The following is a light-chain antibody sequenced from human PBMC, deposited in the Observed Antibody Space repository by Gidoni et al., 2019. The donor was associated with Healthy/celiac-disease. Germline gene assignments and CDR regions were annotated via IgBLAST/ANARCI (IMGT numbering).Light chain of an antibody. Sequence: EVVITQSPATLSVSPGERATLSCRASQSVSSNLAWYQQKPGQAPRLLIYGASTRATGIPARFSGSGSGTEFTLTISSLQSEDFAVYYCQQYNNWPRTFGPXTKVDIK. V-gene: IGKV3D-15*01. CDR2: GAS. CDR1: QSVSSN. J-gene: IGKJ3*01. CDR3: QQYNNWPRT.